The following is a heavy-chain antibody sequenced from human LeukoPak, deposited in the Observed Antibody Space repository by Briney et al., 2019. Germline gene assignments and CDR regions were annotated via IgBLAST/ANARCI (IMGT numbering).Heavy chain of an antibody. CDR3: ARGSYYDILTGYYGSRWFDP. Sequence: PSGTLSLTCAVYGGSFSGYYWSWIRQPPGKGLEWIGEINHSGSTNYNPSLKSRVTISVDTSKNQFSLKLSSVTAADTAVYYCARGSYYDILTGYYGSRWFDPWGQGTLVTVSS. CDR1: GGSFSGYY. D-gene: IGHD3-9*01. J-gene: IGHJ5*02. V-gene: IGHV4-34*01. CDR2: INHSGST.